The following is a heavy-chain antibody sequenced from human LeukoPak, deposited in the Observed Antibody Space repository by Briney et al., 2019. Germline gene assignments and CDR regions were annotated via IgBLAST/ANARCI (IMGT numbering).Heavy chain of an antibody. V-gene: IGHV3-23*01. J-gene: IGHJ4*02. D-gene: IGHD3-3*01. CDR3: ARLKVEDPDFWSGIGY. CDR2: ISGSGGRT. Sequence: PGGSLRLSCAASGFTFSNYAMSWVRQAPGKGLEWVSAISGSGGRTYYAGSVKGRFTISRDNAKNSLYLQMNSLRAEDTAVYYCARLKVEDPDFWSGIGYWGQGTLVTVSS. CDR1: GFTFSNYA.